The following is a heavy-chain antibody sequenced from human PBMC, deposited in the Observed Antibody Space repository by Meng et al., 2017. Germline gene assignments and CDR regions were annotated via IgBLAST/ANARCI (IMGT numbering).Heavy chain of an antibody. J-gene: IGHJ4*02. CDR1: GDSVSSNSAA. V-gene: IGHV6-1*01. Sequence: MQLQSPGTGLANPSQTLSLICAISGDSVSSNSAAWNWIRQSPSRGLEWLGRAYYRSKWYHDYAESVKSRISIDPDTSKNQFSLQLRSVTPEDSAVYYCARGSYSFDSWGQRTLVTVSS. CDR2: AYYRSKWYH. CDR3: ARGSYSFDS. D-gene: IGHD1-26*01.